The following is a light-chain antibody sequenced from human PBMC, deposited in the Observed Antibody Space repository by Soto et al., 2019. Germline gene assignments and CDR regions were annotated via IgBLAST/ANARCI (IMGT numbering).Light chain of an antibody. CDR2: GAS. V-gene: IGKV3-20*01. CDR3: QQYAFSPLT. CDR1: QSVNSRY. Sequence: ELVLTQSPGTLSLSPGERATLSCRASQSVNSRYLAWYQQTPGQAPRLLIYGASKRATGIPDRFSGSGSGTDFILTISRLEPEDFAVYYCQQYAFSPLTFGGGTKVEIK. J-gene: IGKJ4*01.